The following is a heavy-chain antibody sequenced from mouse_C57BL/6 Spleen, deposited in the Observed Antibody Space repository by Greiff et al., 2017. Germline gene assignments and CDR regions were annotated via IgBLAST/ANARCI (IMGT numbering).Heavy chain of an antibody. J-gene: IGHJ1*03. CDR2: IYPGDGDT. Sequence: QVQLQQSGAELVKPGASVKISCKASGYAFSSYWMNWVKQRPGKGLEWIGQIYPGDGDTNYNGKFKGKATLTADKSSSTAYMQLSSLTSEDSAVYVCARSAITTVVGPRYFDVWGTGTTVTVSS. V-gene: IGHV1-80*01. CDR1: GYAFSSYW. CDR3: ARSAITTVVGPRYFDV. D-gene: IGHD1-1*01.